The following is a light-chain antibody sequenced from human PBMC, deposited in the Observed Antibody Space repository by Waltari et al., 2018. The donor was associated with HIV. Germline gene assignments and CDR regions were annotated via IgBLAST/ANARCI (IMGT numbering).Light chain of an antibody. Sequence: NFMLTPPHSVSASPGKTVTISCTGSPGTLASNYVQSYQHPPGSAPTTVIYEDRQRPAGVPDRFSGSIDSSSNSASLTISGLKTEDEADYYCQSYDSSNHVVFGGGTKLTVL. CDR1: PGTLASNY. V-gene: IGLV6-57*02. CDR2: EDR. CDR3: QSYDSSNHVV. J-gene: IGLJ2*01.